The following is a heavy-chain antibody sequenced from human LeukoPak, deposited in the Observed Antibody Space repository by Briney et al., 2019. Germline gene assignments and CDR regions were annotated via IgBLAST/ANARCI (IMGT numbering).Heavy chain of an antibody. V-gene: IGHV3-7*04. CDR3: ARGDKFSGDY. D-gene: IGHD2-15*01. Sequence: GGSLRLSCVASGFTFNGYGVSWVRQAPGKGLEWVANIHQDGNEKYYVDSVKGRFTISRDNAKNSLYLQMNSLRAEDTAVYYCARGDKFSGDYWGQGTLVTVSS. CDR2: IHQDGNEK. CDR1: GFTFNGYG. J-gene: IGHJ4*02.